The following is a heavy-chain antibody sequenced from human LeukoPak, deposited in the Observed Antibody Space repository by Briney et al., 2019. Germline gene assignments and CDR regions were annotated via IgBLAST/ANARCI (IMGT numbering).Heavy chain of an antibody. Sequence: GGSLRLSCAASGFTFSSYGMHWVRQAPGKGLKWVAVISYDGSNKYYADSVKGRFTISRDNSKNTLYLQLNSLRAEDTAVYYCAKDQGYSYGYVDYWGQGTLVTVSS. J-gene: IGHJ4*02. D-gene: IGHD5-18*01. CDR3: AKDQGYSYGYVDY. V-gene: IGHV3-30*18. CDR1: GFTFSSYG. CDR2: ISYDGSNK.